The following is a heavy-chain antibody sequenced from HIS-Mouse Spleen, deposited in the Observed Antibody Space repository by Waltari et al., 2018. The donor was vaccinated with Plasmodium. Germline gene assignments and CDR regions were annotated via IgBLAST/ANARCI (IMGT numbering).Heavy chain of an antibody. V-gene: IGHV4-39*07. CDR1: GGSISSSSYY. Sequence: QLQLPESGPGLVKPSETLSLTCTVSGGSISSSSYYWGWIRQPPGKGLEWIGSIYYSGSHYYNPALKSRVTISVDTSKNQFSLKLSSVTAADTAVYYCARDRITGTSYIDYWGQGTLVTVSS. CDR3: ARDRITGTSYIDY. CDR2: IYYSGSH. D-gene: IGHD1-7*01. J-gene: IGHJ4*02.